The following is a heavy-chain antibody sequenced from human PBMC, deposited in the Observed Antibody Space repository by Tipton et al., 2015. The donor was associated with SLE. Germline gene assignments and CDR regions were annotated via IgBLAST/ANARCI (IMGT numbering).Heavy chain of an antibody. J-gene: IGHJ4*02. CDR1: GGSISSGSYY. Sequence: TLSLTCTVSGGSISSGSYYWSWIRQPAGKGLEWIGRIYTSGSTNHNPSLKSRVTISVDTSKNQFSLKLSSVTAADTAVYYCARITIFGVVGFDYWGQGTLVTVSS. D-gene: IGHD3-3*01. V-gene: IGHV4-61*02. CDR2: IYTSGST. CDR3: ARITIFGVVGFDY.